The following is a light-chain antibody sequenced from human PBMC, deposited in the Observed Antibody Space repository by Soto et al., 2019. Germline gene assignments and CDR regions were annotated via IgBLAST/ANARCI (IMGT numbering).Light chain of an antibody. Sequence: EIVVTQSPATLSVSPGDRATLSCRASQSVGIELAWYQQKPGQAPRLLIYGKSTRATGIPARFSGIGSGTEFTLAISSLQSEDFPVYYCQQYNDWPYTFGQGTKLEIK. V-gene: IGKV3-15*01. CDR1: QSVGIE. CDR2: GKS. J-gene: IGKJ2*01. CDR3: QQYNDWPYT.